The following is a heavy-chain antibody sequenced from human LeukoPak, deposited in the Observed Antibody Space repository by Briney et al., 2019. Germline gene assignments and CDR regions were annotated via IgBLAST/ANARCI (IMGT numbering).Heavy chain of an antibody. D-gene: IGHD6-13*01. J-gene: IGHJ4*02. V-gene: IGHV3-23*01. CDR2: ISSSSGST. CDR3: AKGRHTYSSSWYHWDY. CDR1: GFTFSSYA. Sequence: GGSLRLSCAASGFTFSSYAMSWVRQAPGKGLEWVSAISSSSGSTYYADYVKGRFTISRDNSKNTLYLQRNSLRAEDTAVYYCAKGRHTYSSSWYHWDYWGQGTLVTVSS.